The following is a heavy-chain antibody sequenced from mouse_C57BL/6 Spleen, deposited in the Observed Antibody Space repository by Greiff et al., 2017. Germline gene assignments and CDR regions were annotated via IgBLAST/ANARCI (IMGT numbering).Heavy chain of an antibody. CDR1: GYTFTSYW. CDR3: ARWGMDY. J-gene: IGHJ4*01. CDR2: IHPNSGST. Sequence: QVHVKQPGAELVKPGASVKLSCKASGYTFTSYWMHWVKQRPGQGLEWIGMIHPNSGSTNYNEKFKSKATLTVDKSSSTAYMQLSSLTSEDSAVYYCARWGMDYWGQGTSVTVSS. V-gene: IGHV1-64*01.